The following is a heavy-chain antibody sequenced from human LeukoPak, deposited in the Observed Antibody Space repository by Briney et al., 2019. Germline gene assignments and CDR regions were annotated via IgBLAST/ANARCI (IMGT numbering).Heavy chain of an antibody. CDR2: MYHSGNT. CDR3: ARARGYSGYERPYYFDY. D-gene: IGHD5-12*01. J-gene: IGHJ4*02. CDR1: GYSISTGYY. V-gene: IGHV4-38-2*02. Sequence: SETLSLTCSVSGYSISTGYYWGWIRQPPGKGLEWIGSMYHSGNTNYNPSLKSRVTMSVDTSKNQFSLKLSSVTAADTAVYYCARARGYSGYERPYYFDYWGQGTLVTVSS.